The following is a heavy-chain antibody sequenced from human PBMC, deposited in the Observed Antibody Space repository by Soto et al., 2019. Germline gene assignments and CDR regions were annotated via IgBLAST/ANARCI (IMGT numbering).Heavy chain of an antibody. CDR3: AKNKWHYVINPIDH. CDR2: ISPDGGST. Sequence: EVQLLESGGGLVQPGGSLRLFCVGSGFTFSSHAMTWVRQAPGKGLEWVSGISPDGGSTYYTDSVKGPFTISRDNSKNTLYLEVSSLRAEDTAVYYCAKNKWHYVINPIDHWVQGTLVTVSS. CDR1: GFTFSSHA. V-gene: IGHV3-23*01. D-gene: IGHD1-7*01. J-gene: IGHJ4*02.